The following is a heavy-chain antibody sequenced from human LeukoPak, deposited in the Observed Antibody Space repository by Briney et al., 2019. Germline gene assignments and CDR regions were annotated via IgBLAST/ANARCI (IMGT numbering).Heavy chain of an antibody. CDR1: GGSISHYF. V-gene: IGHV4-59*08. Sequence: PSETLSLTCTVSGGSISHYFWSWIRQPPGKALEWIGYIYYSGSTNYNPSLTSRVTISVDTSKNQFSLKLSSVTAADTAVYYCAKTVAGYWYFDLWGRGTLVTVSS. CDR3: AKTVAGYWYFDL. D-gene: IGHD6-19*01. CDR2: IYYSGST. J-gene: IGHJ2*01.